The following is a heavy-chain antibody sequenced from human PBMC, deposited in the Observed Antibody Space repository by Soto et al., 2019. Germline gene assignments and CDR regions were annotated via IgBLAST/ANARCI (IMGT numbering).Heavy chain of an antibody. Sequence: QVQLVESGGGLVQPGGSLRLSCAGSGFTFSDYDMSWIRQAPGKGLEWVSYIRGTSSYTNYADSVKGRFTISRDNAKNSLYLQMNNLTAEDTAVYLCARDARCCSSTRRYRAHFYYGMDVWGQGTTVTVSS. CDR3: ARDARCCSSTRRYRAHFYYGMDV. CDR1: GFTFSDYD. CDR2: IRGTSSYT. D-gene: IGHD2-2*01. J-gene: IGHJ6*02. V-gene: IGHV3-11*06.